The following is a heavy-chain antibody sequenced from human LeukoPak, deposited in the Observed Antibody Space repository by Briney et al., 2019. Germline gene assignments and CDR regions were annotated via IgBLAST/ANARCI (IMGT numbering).Heavy chain of an antibody. D-gene: IGHD3-3*01. CDR2: IYYSGST. J-gene: IGHJ6*03. CDR3: ARDGGGIFGKNYMDV. V-gene: IGHV4-59*12. Sequence: SETLSLTCTASGGSISSYYWSWIRQPPGKGLEWIGYIYYSGSTNYNPSLKSRVTISVDTSKNQFSLKLSSVIAADTAVYYCARDGGGIFGKNYMDVWGKGTTVTVSS. CDR1: GGSISSYY.